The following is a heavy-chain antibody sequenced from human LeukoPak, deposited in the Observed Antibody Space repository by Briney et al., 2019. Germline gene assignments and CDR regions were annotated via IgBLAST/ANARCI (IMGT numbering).Heavy chain of an antibody. CDR1: GFTFSRYE. Sequence: PRGSLRLSCAASGFTFSRYEMNWVRQAPGKGLEWVSYISSSGSTIYYADSVKGRFTISRDNAKNSLYLQMNSLRAEDTAVYYCARSDSSSGYWGQGTLVTVSS. V-gene: IGHV3-48*03. D-gene: IGHD6-6*01. J-gene: IGHJ4*02. CDR3: ARSDSSSGY. CDR2: ISSSGSTI.